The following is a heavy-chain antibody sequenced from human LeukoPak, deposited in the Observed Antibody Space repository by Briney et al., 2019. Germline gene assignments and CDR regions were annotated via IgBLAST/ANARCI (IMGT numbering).Heavy chain of an antibody. CDR2: ISSSSDTI. D-gene: IGHD2-2*01. CDR3: ARDKVDAVVPAAFDC. J-gene: IGHJ4*02. V-gene: IGHV3-48*02. CDR1: GFTFTKYS. Sequence: QPGGPLRPSCASSGFTFTKYSMNWVRQAPGKGLEWVSYISSSSDTIYYADSVKGRFTISRDNAKNSLYLQMNSLRDEDTAVYYCARDKVDAVVPAAFDCWGQGTLVTVSS.